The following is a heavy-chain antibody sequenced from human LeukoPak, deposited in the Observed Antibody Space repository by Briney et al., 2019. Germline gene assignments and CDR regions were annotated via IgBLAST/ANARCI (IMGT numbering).Heavy chain of an antibody. J-gene: IGHJ2*01. V-gene: IGHV4-61*01. CDR1: GGSVSSGSYY. D-gene: IGHD3-22*01. CDR2: MFYSGST. CDR3: ARDLRDYYDSSGYVAPFDL. Sequence: SETLSLTCTVSGGSVSSGSYYWNWIRQPPGKGLEWIGYMFYSGSTNYNPSLKSRVTISVDTSKNQISLKLSSVTAADTAVYYCARDLRDYYDSSGYVAPFDLWGRGTLVTVSS.